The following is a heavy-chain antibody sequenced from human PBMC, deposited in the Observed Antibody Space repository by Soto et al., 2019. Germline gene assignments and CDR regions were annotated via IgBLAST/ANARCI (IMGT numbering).Heavy chain of an antibody. Sequence: QVQLVESGGGVVQPGRSLRLSCAASGFTFSSYAMHWVRQAPGKGLEWVAVISYDGSNKYYADSVKGRFTISRDNSKNTLYLQMNSLRAEDTAVYYCARDPMGRYYGSGSYYSDYWGQGTLVTVYS. CDR3: ARDPMGRYYGSGSYYSDY. D-gene: IGHD3-10*01. CDR2: ISYDGSNK. J-gene: IGHJ4*02. V-gene: IGHV3-30-3*01. CDR1: GFTFSSYA.